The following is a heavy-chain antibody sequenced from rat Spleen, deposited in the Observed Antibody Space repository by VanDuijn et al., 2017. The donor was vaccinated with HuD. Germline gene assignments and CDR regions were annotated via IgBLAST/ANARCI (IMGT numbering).Heavy chain of an antibody. CDR3: TTENYWFAY. CDR2: ISFDGSTT. J-gene: IGHJ3*01. CDR1: GFTFSTYD. D-gene: IGHD1-10*01. Sequence: EVQLVESGGGFVQPGRSMELSCVVSGFTFSTYDMAWVRQAPTKGPEWVASISFDGSTTYFRDPVKGRFTISRDNTKNTLYLQMNSLRSEDTATYYCTTENYWFAYWGQGTLVTVSS. V-gene: IGHV5-20*01.